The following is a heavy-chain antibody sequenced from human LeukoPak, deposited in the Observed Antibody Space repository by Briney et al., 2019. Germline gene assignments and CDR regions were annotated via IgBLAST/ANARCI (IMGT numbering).Heavy chain of an antibody. CDR3: ARFRFGELLAYYFDY. CDR2: IYYSGST. V-gene: IGHV4-59*12. Sequence: SETLSLTCTVSGGSISSYYWSWIRQPPGKGLEWIGYIYYSGSTNYNPSLKSRVTISVDTSKNQFSLKLSSVTAADTAVYYCARFRFGELLAYYFDYWGQGTLVTVSS. D-gene: IGHD3-10*01. CDR1: GGSISSYY. J-gene: IGHJ4*02.